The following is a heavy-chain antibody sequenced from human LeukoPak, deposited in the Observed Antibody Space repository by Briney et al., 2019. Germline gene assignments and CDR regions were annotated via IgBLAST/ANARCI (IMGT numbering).Heavy chain of an antibody. D-gene: IGHD6-19*01. CDR1: GGSFSSYA. V-gene: IGHV1-69*05. Sequence: SVKVSCNCSGGSFSSYAISWVRHAPGQGLGWMGISIPIFGTANYAQKFQGRVTITTDESTSTAHMELSSLRSEDTAVYYCARSYSSGWYGNYYFDYWGQGTLVTVSS. CDR3: ARSYSSGWYGNYYFDY. J-gene: IGHJ4*02. CDR2: SIPIFGTA.